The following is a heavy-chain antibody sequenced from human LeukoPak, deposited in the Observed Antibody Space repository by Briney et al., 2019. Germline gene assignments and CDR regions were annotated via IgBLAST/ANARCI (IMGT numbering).Heavy chain of an antibody. D-gene: IGHD1-26*01. CDR2: VYYSGST. Sequence: SETLSLTCTVSGGSISSSNCYWGWIRQPPGEGLEWIGNVYYSGSTYYNPSLKSRVTISVDTSKNQFSLKLSSVTAADTAVYYCARLVSGSRNFDYWGQGTLVTVPS. V-gene: IGHV4-39*01. J-gene: IGHJ4*02. CDR3: ARLVSGSRNFDY. CDR1: GGSISSSNCY.